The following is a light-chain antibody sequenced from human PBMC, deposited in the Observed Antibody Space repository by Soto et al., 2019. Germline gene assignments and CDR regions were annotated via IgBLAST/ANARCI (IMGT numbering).Light chain of an antibody. CDR1: SSNIGSNN. V-gene: IGLV1-47*02. CDR3: AAWDDSLSGWV. J-gene: IGLJ3*02. Sequence: QSVLTQPPSASGTPGQRVTISCSGSSSNIGSNNVNWYQQLPGTAPKLLIYNNNQRPSGVPDRISGSKSGTPASLAISGLRSEDEADYYCAAWDDSLSGWVFGGGTKLTVL. CDR2: NNN.